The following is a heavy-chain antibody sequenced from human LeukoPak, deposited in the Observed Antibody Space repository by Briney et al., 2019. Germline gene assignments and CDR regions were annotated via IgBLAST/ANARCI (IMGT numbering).Heavy chain of an antibody. J-gene: IGHJ4*02. CDR3: ARQAYSSDS. D-gene: IGHD2-21*01. CDR1: GFTFSSYA. V-gene: IGHV3-7*01. Sequence: GGSLRLSCAASGFTFSSYAMGWVRQAPGKGLQWVASIKQDGSEKYCVDSVKGRFTISRDNAKNSLYLQMNSLRAEDTAVYYCARQAYSSDSWGQGTLVTVSS. CDR2: IKQDGSEK.